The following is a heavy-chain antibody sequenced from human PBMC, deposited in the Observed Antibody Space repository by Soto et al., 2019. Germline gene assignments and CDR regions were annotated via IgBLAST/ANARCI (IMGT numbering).Heavy chain of an antibody. CDR2: INPNSGGT. D-gene: IGHD6-6*01. Sequence: GASVKVSCKASGYTFTGYYMHWVRQAPGQGLEWMGWINPNSGGTNYAQKFQGWVTMTRDTSISTAYMELSRLRSDDTAVYYCATSLILDSSSSDPDAFDIWGQGTMVTVS. J-gene: IGHJ3*02. CDR3: ATSLILDSSSSDPDAFDI. V-gene: IGHV1-2*04. CDR1: GYTFTGYY.